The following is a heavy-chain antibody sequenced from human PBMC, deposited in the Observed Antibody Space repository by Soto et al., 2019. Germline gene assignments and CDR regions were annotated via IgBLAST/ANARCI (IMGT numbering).Heavy chain of an antibody. CDR2: ISRSGSVI. CDR1: GSTFSDYY. Sequence: QVQLVESGGGLVKPAGSLRLSCAVSGSTFSDYYMSWIRQAPGKGLAWVSYISRSGSVIYYADSVKGRFTISRDDAKTSLYLQMNSLSAEDTAIYYCGSDSYGVGLGYWGQGTLFTVAS. D-gene: IGHD4-17*01. J-gene: IGHJ4*02. CDR3: GSDSYGVGLGY. V-gene: IGHV3-11*01.